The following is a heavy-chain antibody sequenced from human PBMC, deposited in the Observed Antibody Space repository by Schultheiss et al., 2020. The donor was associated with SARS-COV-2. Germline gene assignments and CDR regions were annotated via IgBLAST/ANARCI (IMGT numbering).Heavy chain of an antibody. V-gene: IGHV3-23*01. CDR2: ISGSGGST. CDR1: GFTFSDYY. Sequence: GGSLRLSCAASGFTFSDYYMSWIRQAPGKGLEWVSAISGSGGSTYYADSVKGRFTISRDNSKNTLYLQMNSLRAEDTAVYYCAREKDSSGYYDYWGQGTLVTVSS. J-gene: IGHJ4*02. CDR3: AREKDSSGYYDY. D-gene: IGHD3-22*01.